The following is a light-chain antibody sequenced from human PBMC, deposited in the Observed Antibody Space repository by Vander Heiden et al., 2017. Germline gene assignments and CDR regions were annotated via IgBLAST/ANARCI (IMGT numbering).Light chain of an antibody. V-gene: IGKV1-33*01. Sequence: IQITKSPSSLSASVGDRVTIPCHASQNISKYLSCYPQQPGKAPELLIIDASNVGTGVSSRLTVSGSGTEFTFTINRLQPEDFATDDGQQCAKLPITFGQGTRLE. CDR2: DAS. J-gene: IGKJ5*01. CDR3: QQCAKLPIT. CDR1: QNISKY.